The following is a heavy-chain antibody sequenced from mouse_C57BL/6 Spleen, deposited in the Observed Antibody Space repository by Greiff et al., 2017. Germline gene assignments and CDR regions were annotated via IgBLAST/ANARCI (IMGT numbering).Heavy chain of an antibody. CDR3: AREGTTVVATDYFDY. CDR1: GYAFSSSW. V-gene: IGHV1-82*01. J-gene: IGHJ2*01. D-gene: IGHD1-1*01. CDR2: IYPGAGDT. Sequence: VQRVESGPELVKPGASVKISCKASGYAFSSSWMNWVKQRPGKGLEWIGRIYPGAGDTNYNGKFKGKATLTADKSSSTAYMQLSSLTSEDSAVYFCAREGTTVVATDYFDYWGQGTTLTVSS.